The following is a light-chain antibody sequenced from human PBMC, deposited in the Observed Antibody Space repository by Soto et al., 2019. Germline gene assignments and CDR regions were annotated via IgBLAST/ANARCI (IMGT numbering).Light chain of an antibody. CDR3: SSFAGSPVV. J-gene: IGLJ2*01. V-gene: IGLV2-8*01. CDR2: EVS. CDR1: SSEVGEENY. Sequence: QSALTQPPSASGSPGQSVTITCSGTSSEVGEENYVSWYQQHPGKVPKLILYEVSKRPSGVPDRFSGSRSGNTASLTVSGLQAEDEADYYCSSFAGSPVVFGGGTKLTVL.